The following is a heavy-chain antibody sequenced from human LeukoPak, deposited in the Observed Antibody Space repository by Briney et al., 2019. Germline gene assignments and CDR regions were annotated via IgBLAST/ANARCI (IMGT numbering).Heavy chain of an antibody. D-gene: IGHD4-11*01. CDR1: GFTFSSYG. CDR3: AKDQQYYFDY. Sequence: RSLRLSCAASGFTFSSYGMHWVRQAPGKGLEWVAVISYDGSNKYYADSVKGRFTISRDNSKNTLYLQMNSLRAEDTAVYYCAKDQQYYFDYWGQGTLVTVSS. J-gene: IGHJ4*02. CDR2: ISYDGSNK. V-gene: IGHV3-30*18.